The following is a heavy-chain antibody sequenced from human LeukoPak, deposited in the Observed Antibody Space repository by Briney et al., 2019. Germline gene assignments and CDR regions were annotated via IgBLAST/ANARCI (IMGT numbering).Heavy chain of an antibody. V-gene: IGHV3-23*01. Sequence: GGSLRLSCAASGFTFSNYVMIWVRQAPGKGLEWVSGITASGDSTYYADSVTGRFTISRDNSKNTLYLQMNSLRAEDAAVYYCARDYTWMEIWYPHFDYWGQGSLVTVSS. CDR3: ARDYTWMEIWYPHFDY. CDR2: ITASGDST. D-gene: IGHD5-12*01. CDR1: GFTFSNYV. J-gene: IGHJ4*02.